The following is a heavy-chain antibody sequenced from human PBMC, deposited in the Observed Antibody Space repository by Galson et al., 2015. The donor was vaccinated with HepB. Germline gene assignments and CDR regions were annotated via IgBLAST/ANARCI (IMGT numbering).Heavy chain of an antibody. J-gene: IGHJ4*02. V-gene: IGHV4-61*01. D-gene: IGHD3-22*01. Sequence: SETLSLTCTVSGGSVSSGSYYWSWLRQPPGKGLEWIGYIYYSGSTNYNPSLKRRVTISVDTSKNQLYLKLSSVTAADTAVYYCARDRDYYDSSGYHYGGEWDYWGQGTLVTVSS. CDR2: IYYSGST. CDR3: ARDRDYYDSSGYHYGGEWDY. CDR1: GGSVSSGSYY.